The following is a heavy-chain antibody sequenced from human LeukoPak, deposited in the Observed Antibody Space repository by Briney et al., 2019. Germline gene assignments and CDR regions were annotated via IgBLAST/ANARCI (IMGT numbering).Heavy chain of an antibody. CDR1: GFTFTSYA. CDR3: ARDREVNYIYYYMDV. J-gene: IGHJ6*03. CDR2: IKTDGSST. Sequence: PGGSLRLSCAASGFTFTSYALTWVRQAPGKGLVWVSRIKTDGSSTSYADAVKGRFTISRDNAKNTLYLQMNSLRAEDTAVYYCARDREVNYIYYYMDVWGKGTTVTVSS. V-gene: IGHV3-74*01. D-gene: IGHD4-11*01.